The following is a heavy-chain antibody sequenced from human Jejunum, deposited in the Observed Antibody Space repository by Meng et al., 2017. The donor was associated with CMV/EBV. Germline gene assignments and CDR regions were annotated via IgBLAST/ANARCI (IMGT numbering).Heavy chain of an antibody. Sequence: HVQLHVSGPGLVWSSGTLSLTCSVSGGPMSGYYWSWVRPPAGKRLEWIGRFHPGGTTNYNPSLENRITVSVDSSKNQFFLKLTSVTAADTAIYYCARECVGEAYDCQWNYWFDPWGRGTLVTVSS. CDR2: FHPGGTT. CDR1: GGPMSGYY. V-gene: IGHV4-4*07. CDR3: ARECVGEAYDCQWNYWFDP. J-gene: IGHJ5*02. D-gene: IGHD3-16*01.